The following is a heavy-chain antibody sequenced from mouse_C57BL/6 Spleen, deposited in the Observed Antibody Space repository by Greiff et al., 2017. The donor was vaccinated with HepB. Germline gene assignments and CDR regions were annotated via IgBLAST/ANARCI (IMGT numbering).Heavy chain of an antibody. CDR3: VRDYGNWYFDV. CDR1: GYTFTDYY. D-gene: IGHD1-1*01. CDR2: IYPGSGNT. V-gene: IGHV1-76*01. J-gene: IGHJ1*03. Sequence: QVTLKESGAELVRPGASVKLSCKASGYTFTDYYINWVKQRPGQGLEWIARIYPGSGNTYYNEKFKGKATLTAEKSSSTAYMQLSSLTSEDSAVYFCVRDYGNWYFDVWGTGTTVTVSS.